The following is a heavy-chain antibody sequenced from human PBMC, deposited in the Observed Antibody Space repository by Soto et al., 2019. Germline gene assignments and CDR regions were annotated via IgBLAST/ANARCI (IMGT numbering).Heavy chain of an antibody. CDR1: GGSISSYY. V-gene: IGHV4-59*08. J-gene: IGHJ5*02. D-gene: IGHD3-10*01. Sequence: TSETLSLTCTVSGGSISSYYWSWIRQPPGKGLEWIGYIYYSGSTNYNPSLKSRVTISVDTSKNQFSLKLSSVTAADTAVYYCARWSYGSGSYLWFDPWGQGTLVTVSS. CDR2: IYYSGST. CDR3: ARWSYGSGSYLWFDP.